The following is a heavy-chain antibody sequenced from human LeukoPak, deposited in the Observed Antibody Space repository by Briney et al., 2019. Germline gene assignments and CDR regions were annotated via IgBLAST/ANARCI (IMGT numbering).Heavy chain of an antibody. J-gene: IGHJ6*04. V-gene: IGHV4-4*07. CDR3: ARAREAVTLDV. Sequence: SETLSLTCTVSGGSISSYYCNWIRQPAGKGLEWIGRIHTSGSINYSPSLKTRVTMSVDTSKNEFSLELTSVTAADTAVYYCARAREAVTLDVWGKGTTVTVSS. CDR2: IHTSGSI. CDR1: GGSISSYY. D-gene: IGHD4-17*01.